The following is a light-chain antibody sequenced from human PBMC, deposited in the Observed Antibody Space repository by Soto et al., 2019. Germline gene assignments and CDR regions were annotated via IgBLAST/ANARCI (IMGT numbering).Light chain of an antibody. Sequence: EIVLTQSPCTLSMSPGERATLSCRASQSVSSSYLAWYQHKPGQAPRLLIYGVSSRATGIPDRFSGSGSGTHFTLTISRLEPEDFAVYYCHQYGTSPKTFGQGTKVEIK. V-gene: IGKV3-20*01. CDR1: QSVSSSY. J-gene: IGKJ1*01. CDR2: GVS. CDR3: HQYGTSPKT.